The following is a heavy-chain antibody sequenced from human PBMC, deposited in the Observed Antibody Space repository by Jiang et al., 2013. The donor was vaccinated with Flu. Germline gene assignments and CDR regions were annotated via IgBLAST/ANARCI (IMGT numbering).Heavy chain of an antibody. Sequence: SVKVSCKASGYTFTSYGISWVRQAPGQGLEWMGWISAYNGNTNYAQKLQGRVTMTTDTSTSTAYMELRSLRSDDTAVYYCARDLRERAVAGDYFDYWGQGTLVTVSS. V-gene: IGHV1-18*01. D-gene: IGHD6-19*01. CDR2: ISAYNGNT. CDR3: ARDLRERAVAGDYFDY. J-gene: IGHJ4*02. CDR1: GYTFTSYG.